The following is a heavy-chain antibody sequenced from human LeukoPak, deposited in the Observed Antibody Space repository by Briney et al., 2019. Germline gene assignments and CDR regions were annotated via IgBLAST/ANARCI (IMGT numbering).Heavy chain of an antibody. V-gene: IGHV5-51*01. Sequence: GASLKISFKGSGSSFTSYWIGWVRPMPGKGLEWMGIIYPGDSDTRYSPSFQGQVTISPDKSISAAYLQGSSLKASDTAMYYCARRGERAAADYWGQGTLVTVSS. CDR3: ARRGERAAADY. CDR1: GSSFTSYW. J-gene: IGHJ4*02. D-gene: IGHD6-13*01. CDR2: IYPGDSDT.